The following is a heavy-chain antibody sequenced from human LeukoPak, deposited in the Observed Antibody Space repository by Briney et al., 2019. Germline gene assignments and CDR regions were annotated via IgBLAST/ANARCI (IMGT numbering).Heavy chain of an antibody. V-gene: IGHV3-23*01. D-gene: IGHD4-17*01. CDR3: AKGHDYGDPWNFDY. CDR1: GFTFSNYA. Sequence: GGSLRLSCAASGFTFSNYAMSWVRQAPGKGLEWVSTISGSGSSTYYADSVKGRFTISRDNSKNTLYLQMNSLRAEDTAVYYCAKGHDYGDPWNFDYWGQGTLVTVSS. J-gene: IGHJ4*02. CDR2: ISGSGSST.